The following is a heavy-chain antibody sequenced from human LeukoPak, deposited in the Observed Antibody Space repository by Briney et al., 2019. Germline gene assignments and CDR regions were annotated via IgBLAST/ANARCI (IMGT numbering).Heavy chain of an antibody. Sequence: SETLSLTCTVSGGSVSSGSYYWSWIRQPPGKGLEWIGYIYYSGSTNHNPSLKSRVTISVDTSKNQFSLKLSSVTAADTAVYYCARVSRGSYGFDYWGQGTLVTVSS. CDR1: GGSVSSGSYY. V-gene: IGHV4-61*01. CDR2: IYYSGST. J-gene: IGHJ4*02. CDR3: ARVSRGSYGFDY. D-gene: IGHD5-18*01.